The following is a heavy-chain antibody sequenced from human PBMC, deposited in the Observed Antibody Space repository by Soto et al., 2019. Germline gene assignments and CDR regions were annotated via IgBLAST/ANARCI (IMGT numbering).Heavy chain of an antibody. CDR2: INPNSGGT. D-gene: IGHD3-10*01. Sequence: QVQLVQSGAEVKKPGASVKVSCKASGYTFTGYYMHWVRQAPGQGLEWMGWINPNSGGTNYAQKFQGRVTMTRDTSISTAYMWLSRLRSDVTAVYYCARASMVRGEGMDWFDPWGQGTLVTVSS. CDR1: GYTFTGYY. CDR3: ARASMVRGEGMDWFDP. V-gene: IGHV1-2*02. J-gene: IGHJ5*02.